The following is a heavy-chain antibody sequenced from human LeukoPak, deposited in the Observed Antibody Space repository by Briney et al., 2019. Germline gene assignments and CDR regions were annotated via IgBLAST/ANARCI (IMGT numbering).Heavy chain of an antibody. J-gene: IGHJ4*02. Sequence: GGSLRLSCAASGFFFSSYAMNWVRQAPGKGLEWVSSISSSSSYIYYADSVKGRFTISRDNAKNSLYLQMNSLRAEDTAVYYCARSLIAARPAYFDYWGQGTLVTVSS. CDR2: ISSSSSYI. CDR3: ARSLIAARPAYFDY. V-gene: IGHV3-21*01. D-gene: IGHD6-6*01. CDR1: GFFFSSYA.